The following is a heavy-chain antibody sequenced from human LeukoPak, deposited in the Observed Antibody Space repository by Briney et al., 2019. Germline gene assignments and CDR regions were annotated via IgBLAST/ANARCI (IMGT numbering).Heavy chain of an antibody. CDR2: ISGSGGST. V-gene: IGHV3-23*01. D-gene: IGHD3-22*01. CDR1: GFTFSSYA. Sequence: GGSLRLSCAASGFTFSSYAMSWVRQAPGKGLEWVSAISGSGGSTYYADSVKGRFTISRDNSKNTLYLQMNSLRAEDTAVYYCAKDFLFNYYDSSGYYFDYWGQGTLSPSPQ. CDR3: AKDFLFNYYDSSGYYFDY. J-gene: IGHJ4*02.